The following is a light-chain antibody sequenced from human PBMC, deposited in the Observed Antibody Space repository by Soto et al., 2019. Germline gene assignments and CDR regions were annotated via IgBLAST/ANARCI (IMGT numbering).Light chain of an antibody. CDR1: QSIASSY. Sequence: ELVLTQSPGTLSLSPGERATLSCRASQSIASSYFGWYQQKPGQAPRLVIYGTSSRATGIPDRFSGSGSGTDFTLTITRLEPEDVAVYYCQHYGTSPFTFGPGTKVEIK. V-gene: IGKV3-20*01. J-gene: IGKJ3*01. CDR3: QHYGTSPFT. CDR2: GTS.